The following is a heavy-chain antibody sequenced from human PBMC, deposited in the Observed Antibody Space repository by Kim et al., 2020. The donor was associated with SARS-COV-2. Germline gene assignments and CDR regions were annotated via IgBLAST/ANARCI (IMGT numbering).Heavy chain of an antibody. D-gene: IGHD6-13*01. CDR3: ARSGESSWYPFDY. V-gene: IGHV4-39*01. Sequence: YTPSLQSRVTISVDTSKNPFSLKLSSVTAADTAVYYCARSGESSWYPFDYWGQGTLVTVSS. J-gene: IGHJ4*02.